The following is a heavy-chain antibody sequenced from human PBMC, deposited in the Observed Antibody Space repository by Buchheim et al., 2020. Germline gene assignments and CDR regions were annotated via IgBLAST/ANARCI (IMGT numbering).Heavy chain of an antibody. CDR2: IWYDGSNK. CDR3: ARAPSYDSSGHFDY. CDR1: GFTFSSYG. Sequence: QVQLVESGGGVVQPGRSLRLSCAASGFTFSSYGMHWVRQAPGKGLEWVAVIWYDGSNKYYADSVKGRFTISRDNSKNTLYLQMNSLRAEDTAVYYCARAPSYDSSGHFDYSGQGTL. V-gene: IGHV3-33*01. J-gene: IGHJ4*02. D-gene: IGHD3-22*01.